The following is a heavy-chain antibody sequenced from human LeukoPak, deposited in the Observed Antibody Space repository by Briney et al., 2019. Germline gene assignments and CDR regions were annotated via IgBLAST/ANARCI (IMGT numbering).Heavy chain of an antibody. V-gene: IGHV3-48*03. CDR1: GFTFSNYE. CDR3: ARDLVQLWSKDF. Sequence: GGSLRLSCTASGFTFSNYEFNWVRRAPGKGLEWVSYISSSGRNIYYADSVKGRFTISRDNAKNSLYLQMNSLGAEDTAVYYCARDLVQLWSKDFWGQGTLVTVSS. CDR2: ISSSGRNI. J-gene: IGHJ4*02. D-gene: IGHD5-18*01.